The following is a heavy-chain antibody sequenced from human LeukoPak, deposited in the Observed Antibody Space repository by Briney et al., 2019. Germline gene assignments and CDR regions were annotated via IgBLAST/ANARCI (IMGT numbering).Heavy chain of an antibody. CDR2: ISYAGSNK. CDR1: GFTFSTYG. Sequence: GTSLRLSCAASGFTFSTYGMHWVRQAPGKGLEWVAVISYAGSNKYYADSVKGRFSISRDNVKNTLYLQMNSLRAEDAAVYFCAREQPGPWGQGTLVTVSS. D-gene: IGHD6-13*01. CDR3: AREQPGP. J-gene: IGHJ5*02. V-gene: IGHV3-30*03.